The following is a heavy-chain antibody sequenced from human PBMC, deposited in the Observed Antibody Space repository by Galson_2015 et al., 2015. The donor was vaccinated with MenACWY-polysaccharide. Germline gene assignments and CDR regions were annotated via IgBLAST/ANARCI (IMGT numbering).Heavy chain of an antibody. CDR2: ITGDGSTS. CDR3: AKISPLSSNFDS. V-gene: IGHV3-23*01. J-gene: IGHJ4*02. D-gene: IGHD2/OR15-2a*01. Sequence: FLRLSCAASGFAFSSHAMGWVRRAPEKGLEWVSSITGDGSTSFYADSVRGRFTLSKDNSQNTLFLQMNSLRAEDTALYYCAKISPLSSNFDSWGQGTLVTVSS. CDR1: GFAFSSHA.